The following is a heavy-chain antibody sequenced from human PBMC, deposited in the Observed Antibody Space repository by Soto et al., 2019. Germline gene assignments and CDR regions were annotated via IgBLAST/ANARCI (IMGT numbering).Heavy chain of an antibody. Sequence: EVQLVESGGGLVQPGESLRLSCAASGFTFSNYWMHWVRQTPGKGLVWVSRIISHGSGVNYADSVKGRFTISRDNARNTLYLHMNSLRAEDTAVYYCAQAGPSVSSLDYWGQGTLVTVSS. J-gene: IGHJ4*02. CDR2: IISHGSGV. V-gene: IGHV3-74*01. CDR3: AQAGPSVSSLDY. CDR1: GFTFSNYW. D-gene: IGHD6-13*01.